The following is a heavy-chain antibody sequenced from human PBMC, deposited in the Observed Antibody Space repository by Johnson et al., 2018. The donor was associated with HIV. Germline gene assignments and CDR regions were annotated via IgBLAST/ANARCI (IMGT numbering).Heavy chain of an antibody. D-gene: IGHD4-23*01. J-gene: IGHJ3*02. CDR2: ILYDGSDK. V-gene: IGHV3-30*04. CDR3: ARESRTTVVIRGGAFDI. CDR1: GFTFSSYA. Sequence: QVQLVESGGGVVQPGRSLRLSCAASGFTFSSYAMHWVRLAPGKGLEWVAVILYDGSDKYYADSVQGRFTISRYNSKNTLYLQMNSLRAEDTAVYYCARESRTTVVIRGGAFDIWGQGTMVTVSS.